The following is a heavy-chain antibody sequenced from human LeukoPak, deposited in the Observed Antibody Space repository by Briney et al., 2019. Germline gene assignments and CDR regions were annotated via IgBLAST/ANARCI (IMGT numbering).Heavy chain of an antibody. CDR1: EYAFTDYY. Sequence: ASVKVSCKASEYAFTDYYMHWVRQAPGQGLEWMGWINPNSGDTNYAQKFQGRVTMTRDPSISTAYMALSRLRSDDTAVYYCARDAWLVGTTNLYYFDYWGQGTLVTVSS. CDR3: ARDAWLVGTTNLYYFDY. D-gene: IGHD1-26*01. V-gene: IGHV1-2*02. J-gene: IGHJ4*02. CDR2: INPNSGDT.